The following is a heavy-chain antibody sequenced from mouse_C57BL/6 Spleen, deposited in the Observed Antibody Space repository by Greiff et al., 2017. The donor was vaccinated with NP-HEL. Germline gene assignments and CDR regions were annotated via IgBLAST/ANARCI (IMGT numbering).Heavy chain of an antibody. CDR2: IYPRDGST. J-gene: IGHJ1*03. CDR3: ARNSNYYGSRPLYWYFDV. CDR1: GYTFTSYD. D-gene: IGHD1-1*01. V-gene: IGHV1-85*01. Sequence: VKLMESGPELVKPGASVKLSCKASGYTFTSYDINWVKQRPGQGLEWIGWIYPRDGSTKYNEKFKGKATLTVDTSSSTAYMELHSLTSEDSAVYFCARNSNYYGSRPLYWYFDVWGTGTTVTVSS.